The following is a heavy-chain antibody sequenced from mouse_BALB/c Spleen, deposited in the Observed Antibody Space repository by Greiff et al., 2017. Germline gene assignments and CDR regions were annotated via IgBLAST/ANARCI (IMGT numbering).Heavy chain of an antibody. J-gene: IGHJ4*01. CDR3: ARWPYDYDRYAMDY. CDR2: ISYSGST. D-gene: IGHD2-4*01. V-gene: IGHV3-8*02. CDR1: GDSITSGY. Sequence: VQLKESGPSLVKPSQTLSLTCSVTGDSITSGYWNWIRKFPGNKLEYMGYISYSGSTYYNPSLKSRISITRDTSKNQYYLQLNSVTTEDTATYYCARWPYDYDRYAMDYWGQGTSVTVSS.